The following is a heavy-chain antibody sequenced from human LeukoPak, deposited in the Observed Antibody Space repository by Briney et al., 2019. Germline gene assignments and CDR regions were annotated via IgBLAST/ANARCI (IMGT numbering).Heavy chain of an antibody. CDR1: GGTFSSYA. V-gene: IGHV1-69*06. CDR3: ARDWGRIRITMVRGALDY. D-gene: IGHD3-10*01. J-gene: IGHJ4*02. Sequence: SVKVSCKASGGTFSSYAISWVRQAPGQGLEWMGGIIPIFGTANYAQKFQGRVTITADKSTSTAYMELSSLRSEDTAVYYCARDWGRIRITMVRGALDYWGQGTLVTVSS. CDR2: IIPIFGTA.